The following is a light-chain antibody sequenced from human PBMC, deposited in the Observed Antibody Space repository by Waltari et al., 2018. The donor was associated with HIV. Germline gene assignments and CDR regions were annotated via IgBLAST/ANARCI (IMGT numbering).Light chain of an antibody. V-gene: IGLV2-14*01. Sequence: QSALTQPASVSGSPAQPITISCTGTSSDVGAYTFVSWYQHHPGKAPKLIIYEVSNRPSGVSNRFSASKSGNTASLTISGLQAEDEADYYCTSYTTSITYVFGTGTKVTVL. CDR1: SSDVGAYTF. CDR3: TSYTTSITYV. J-gene: IGLJ1*01. CDR2: EVS.